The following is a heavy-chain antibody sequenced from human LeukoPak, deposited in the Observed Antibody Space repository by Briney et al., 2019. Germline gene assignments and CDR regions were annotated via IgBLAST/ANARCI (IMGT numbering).Heavy chain of an antibody. CDR1: GGSISSGGYY. Sequence: SETLSLTCTVSGGSISSGGYYWSWIRQPPGKGLEWIGYIYYSGSTYYNPSLKSRVTISVDTSKNQFSLKLSSVTAADTAVYYCARVNGTVAGTDAFDIWGQGTMVTVSS. CDR3: ARVNGTVAGTDAFDI. V-gene: IGHV4-30-4*01. D-gene: IGHD6-19*01. J-gene: IGHJ3*02. CDR2: IYYSGST.